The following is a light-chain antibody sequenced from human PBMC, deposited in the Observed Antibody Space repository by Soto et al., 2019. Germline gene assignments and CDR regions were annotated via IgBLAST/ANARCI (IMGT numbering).Light chain of an antibody. V-gene: IGKV3-20*01. CDR1: QSIGDND. J-gene: IGKJ4*01. CDR2: GAS. Sequence: EIVLTQSPGTLSLSPGERGTLSCRASQSIGDNDLAWYQQKPGQAPRLLIYGASSRATGIPDRFSGSGSGTDFTLTISRLGPEDFAVYYCQQYGSSPHFGGGTKVDIK. CDR3: QQYGSSPH.